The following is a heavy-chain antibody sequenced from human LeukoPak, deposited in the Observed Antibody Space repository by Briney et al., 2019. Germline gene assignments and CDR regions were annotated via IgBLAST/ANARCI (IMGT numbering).Heavy chain of an antibody. CDR2: IYHSSYT. J-gene: IGHJ4*02. Sequence: PSETLSPPFGALGYSISSNYYWVWIRQPPGKGLEWIGHIYHSSYTYQNPSLKSRVTISVDPSTNQLSLKLTSVTAADTAVYYCARALLRGTPVTVFDSWGRGTLVTVSS. CDR1: GYSISSNYY. CDR3: ARALLRGTPVTVFDS. D-gene: IGHD4-17*01. V-gene: IGHV4-38-2*01.